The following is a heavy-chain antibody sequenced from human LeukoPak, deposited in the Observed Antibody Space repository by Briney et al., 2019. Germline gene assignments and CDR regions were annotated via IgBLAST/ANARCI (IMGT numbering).Heavy chain of an antibody. CDR3: AKDLTTGTTIWSFDY. V-gene: IGHV3-23*01. J-gene: IGHJ4*02. D-gene: IGHD4-11*01. CDR1: GFTFSGHA. CDR2: ITDSGGRT. Sequence: PGGSLRLSCEASGFTFSGHAMSWVRQAPGKGLEWVSAITDSGGRTNYADSVKGRFTIFRDNSKNTLYLQMNSLRAEDTAVYYCAKDLTTGTTIWSFDYWGQGTLVPVSS.